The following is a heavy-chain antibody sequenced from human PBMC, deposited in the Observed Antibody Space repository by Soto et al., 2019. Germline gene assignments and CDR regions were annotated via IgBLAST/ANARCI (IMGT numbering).Heavy chain of an antibody. J-gene: IGHJ4*02. V-gene: IGHV1-69*01. Sequence: QVQLVQSGAEVKKPGSSVKVSCKASGGTFSSYAISWVRQAPGQGLEWMGGIIPIFGTANYAQKCQGRVTITADESTSTAYMELSSLRSEDTAVYYCARDRGGGSYFRYYFDYWGQGTLVTVSS. CDR2: IIPIFGTA. CDR3: ARDRGGGSYFRYYFDY. CDR1: GGTFSSYA. D-gene: IGHD1-26*01.